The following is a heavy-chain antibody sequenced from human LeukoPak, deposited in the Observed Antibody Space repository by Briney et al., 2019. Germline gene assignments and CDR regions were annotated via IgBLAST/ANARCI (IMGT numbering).Heavy chain of an antibody. V-gene: IGHV3-33*01. CDR3: XRAXYDYYYYYYMDV. CDR2: IWYDGSNK. D-gene: IGHD4-17*01. Sequence: PGGSLRLSCAASGFTFSSYGMHWVRQAPGKGLERVAVIWYDGSNKYYADSVKGRFTISRDNSKNTLYLQMNRLRAEDTAVYYWXRAXYDYYYYYYMDVWGKGTTVTVSS. J-gene: IGHJ6*03. CDR1: GFTFSSYG.